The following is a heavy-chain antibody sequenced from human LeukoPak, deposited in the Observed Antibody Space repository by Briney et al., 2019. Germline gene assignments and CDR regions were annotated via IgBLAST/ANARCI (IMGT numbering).Heavy chain of an antibody. D-gene: IGHD1-26*01. J-gene: IGHJ4*02. CDR2: LNQHGSQT. V-gene: IGHV3-7*01. Sequence: GGSLRLSCAVSGFTFSEYWMTWVRQTPGRGLEWVASLNQHGSQTYYVDSVKGRFTISRDSAKNLLYLQMSSLRVEDTAIYYCARSRLIVAATRPTDYWGQGTLVTVSS. CDR3: ARSRLIVAATRPTDY. CDR1: GFTFSEYW.